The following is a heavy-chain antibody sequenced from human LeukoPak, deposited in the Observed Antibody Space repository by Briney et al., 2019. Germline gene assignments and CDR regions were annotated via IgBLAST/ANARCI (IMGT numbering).Heavy chain of an antibody. CDR3: ERVSDDSSGYYHY. CDR1: GGSISSYY. V-gene: IGHV4-59*01. Sequence: SETLSLTCTVSGGSISSYYWIWIRQPPGKGLACIGYHYYSGSTNYNLSLKRRVTIPLETSKNPFSLKLSSVTGAVTVAYYSERVSDDSSGYYHYWGQGTLVTVSS. J-gene: IGHJ4*02. CDR2: HYYSGST. D-gene: IGHD3-22*01.